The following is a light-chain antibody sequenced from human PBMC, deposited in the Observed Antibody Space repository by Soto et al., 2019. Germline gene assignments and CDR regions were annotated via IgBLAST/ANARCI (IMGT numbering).Light chain of an antibody. V-gene: IGKV3-20*01. CDR2: GAS. CDR1: QSVSSSY. Sequence: EIVLTQSPGTLSLSPGERATLSCRSSQSVSSSYLAWYQQKSGQAPRRLIYGASNRATGIPDRFSGSGSGTDFTLTISRLEPEDFAVYYCQQYGRSSWTFGQGTKVDIK. J-gene: IGKJ1*01. CDR3: QQYGRSSWT.